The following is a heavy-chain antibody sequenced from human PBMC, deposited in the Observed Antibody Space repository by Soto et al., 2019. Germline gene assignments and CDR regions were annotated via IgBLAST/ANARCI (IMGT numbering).Heavy chain of an antibody. CDR2: INHSGST. D-gene: IGHD3-10*01. CDR1: GGSFSGDY. Sequence: QVQLQQWGAGLLKPSETLSLTCAVYGGSFSGDYWSWIRQPPGKGLEWIGEINHSGSTNYNPSLKSRVTISVDTSKNQFSLKLSSVTAADTAVYYCARGSVLWFGELSWWFDPWGQGTLVTVSS. J-gene: IGHJ5*02. V-gene: IGHV4-34*01. CDR3: ARGSVLWFGELSWWFDP.